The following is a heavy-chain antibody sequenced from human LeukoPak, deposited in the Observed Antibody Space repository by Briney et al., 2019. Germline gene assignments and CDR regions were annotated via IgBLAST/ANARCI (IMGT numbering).Heavy chain of an antibody. CDR3: ARHIPYYDFWSGYYKSVDV. CDR1: GGSISSYY. D-gene: IGHD3-3*01. J-gene: IGHJ6*02. Sequence: SETLSLTCTVSGGSISSYYWSWIRQPPGKGLEWIGYIYYSGNTNYNPSLKSRVTISVDTSKNQFSLKLSSVTAADTAVYYCARHIPYYDFWSGYYKSVDVWGQGTTVTVSS. CDR2: IYYSGNT. V-gene: IGHV4-59*08.